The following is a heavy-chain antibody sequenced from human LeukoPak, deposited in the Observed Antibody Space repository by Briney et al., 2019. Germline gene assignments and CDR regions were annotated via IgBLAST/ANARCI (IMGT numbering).Heavy chain of an antibody. Sequence: GGTLRLSCAASGFTFSSYAMNWVRQAPGKGLEWVSVISGSGGSTYYADSVKGRFTISRDNSKNTLFLHMSSLRAEDTAVYYCARDWAVAGTSQGENPGYYYYMDVWGKGTTVTISS. V-gene: IGHV3-23*01. J-gene: IGHJ6*03. CDR3: ARDWAVAGTSQGENPGYYYYMDV. D-gene: IGHD6-19*01. CDR1: GFTFSSYA. CDR2: ISGSGGST.